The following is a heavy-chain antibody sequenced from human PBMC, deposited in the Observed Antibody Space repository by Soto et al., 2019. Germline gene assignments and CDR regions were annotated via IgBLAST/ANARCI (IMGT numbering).Heavy chain of an antibody. CDR2: LSSNGGST. D-gene: IGHD3-3*01. CDR1: GFNLRSYS. V-gene: IGHV3-64*01. Sequence: AGGALRLSCAAPGFNLRSYSIRRVRQAPGKGLEYVSGLSSNGGSTYYANSVKGRFTISRDNSKNTLNLQMGSLRAEDMGVYYCARGSPIFGGHYYMDVWGKGTTVTVSS. CDR3: ARGSPIFGGHYYMDV. J-gene: IGHJ6*03.